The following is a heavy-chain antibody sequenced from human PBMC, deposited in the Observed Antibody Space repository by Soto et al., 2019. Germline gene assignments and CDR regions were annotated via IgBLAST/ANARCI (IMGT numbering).Heavy chain of an antibody. V-gene: IGHV1-69*12. Sequence: QVQLVQSGAEVKKPESSVRVSCKASGGTFNSYAITWVRQAPGQGLEWMGGTIPMFGTTNYAEKFQGRVTITADESTNTAYMELSSLRSEDTALYYCTRCGIRYHSISYYLGIDGMDVWRQGTTVIVSS. CDR2: TIPMFGTT. D-gene: IGHD3-22*01. CDR3: TRCGIRYHSISYYLGIDGMDV. J-gene: IGHJ6*02. CDR1: GGTFNSYA.